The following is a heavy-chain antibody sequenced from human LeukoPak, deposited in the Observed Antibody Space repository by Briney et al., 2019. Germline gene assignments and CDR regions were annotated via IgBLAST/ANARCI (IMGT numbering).Heavy chain of an antibody. Sequence: SETLSLTCAVYGGSFSGYYWSWIRKPPGKGLEWIGEINHSGSTNYNPSLKSRVTISVDTSKNQFSLKLSSVTAADTAVYYCARGYCSSTSCSRRITMVRGVPLYYFDYWGQGTLVTVSS. V-gene: IGHV4-34*01. CDR1: GGSFSGYY. J-gene: IGHJ4*02. CDR2: INHSGST. CDR3: ARGYCSSTSCSRRITMVRGVPLYYFDY. D-gene: IGHD2-2*01.